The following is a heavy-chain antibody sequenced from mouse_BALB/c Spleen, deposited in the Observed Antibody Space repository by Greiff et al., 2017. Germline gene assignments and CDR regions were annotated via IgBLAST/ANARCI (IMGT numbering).Heavy chain of an antibody. D-gene: IGHD3-2*01. V-gene: IGHV1-84*01. J-gene: IGHJ4*01. CDR1: GYTFTDYY. Sequence: QVQLKESGPELVKPGASVKISCKASGYTFTDYYINWVKQKPGQGLEWIGWIYPGSGNTKYNEKFKGKATLTSDKSSSTAYMELSSLTSEDSAVYYCARDSSGYDYAMDYWGQGTSVTVSS. CDR2: IYPGSGNT. CDR3: ARDSSGYDYAMDY.